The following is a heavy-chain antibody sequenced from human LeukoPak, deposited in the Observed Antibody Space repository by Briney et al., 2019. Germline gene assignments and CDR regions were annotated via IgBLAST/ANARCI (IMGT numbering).Heavy chain of an antibody. CDR1: GYTFTSYG. CDR2: ISAYNGNT. J-gene: IGHJ4*02. CDR3: ARDTRGGFLDSGYAVPY. Sequence: GASVKVSCKASGYTFTSYGISWVRQAPGQGLEWMGWISAYNGNTNYAQKLQGRVTMTTDTSTSTAYMELRSLRSDDTAVYCARDTRGGFLDSGYAVPYWGQGTLVTVSS. V-gene: IGHV1-18*01. D-gene: IGHD5-12*01.